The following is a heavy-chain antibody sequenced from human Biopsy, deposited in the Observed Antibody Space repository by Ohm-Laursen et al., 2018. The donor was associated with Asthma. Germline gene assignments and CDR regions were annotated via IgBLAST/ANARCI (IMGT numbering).Heavy chain of an antibody. CDR3: ARFPTTLRYFDL. D-gene: IGHD2-15*01. V-gene: IGHV4-61*01. J-gene: IGHJ2*01. CDR1: GGSVSSGSYY. CDR2: IPYSGST. Sequence: SETLSLTCTVSGGSVSSGSYYWSWIRQPPGKGLAWVSYIPYSGSTDYNPSLKSRLSISMDPSKNQFSLKLRSVTAADTAVYYCARFPTTLRYFDLWGRGTLVTVSS.